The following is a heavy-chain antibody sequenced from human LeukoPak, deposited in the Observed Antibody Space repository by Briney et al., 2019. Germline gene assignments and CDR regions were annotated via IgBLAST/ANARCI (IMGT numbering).Heavy chain of an antibody. CDR1: GFTFSRDW. V-gene: IGHV3-74*03. J-gene: IGHJ6*02. CDR2: ISDDGSIT. D-gene: IGHD3-10*01. Sequence: GGSLRLSCAASGFTFSRDWMHWVRQAPGKGLVWVSRISDDGSITTYADSVKGQFSISRDNSKNTLYLQMNSLRAEDTAVYYCARDYGSGSDGRYYYYYGMDVWGQGTTVTVSS. CDR3: ARDYGSGSDGRYYYYYGMDV.